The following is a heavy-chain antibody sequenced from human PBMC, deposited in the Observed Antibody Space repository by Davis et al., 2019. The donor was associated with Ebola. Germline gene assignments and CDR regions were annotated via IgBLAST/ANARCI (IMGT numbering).Heavy chain of an antibody. D-gene: IGHD2-2*01. CDR3: ARGRRLGYCSSTSCYCGGSCYSRFDY. Sequence: MPGGSLRLSCAVYGGSFSGYYWSWIRQPPGKGLEWIGAINHSGSTTYNPSLKSRVTISVDTSKNQFSLKLSSVTAADTAVYYCARGRRLGYCSSTSCYCGGSCYSRFDYWGQGTLVTVSS. CDR1: GGSFSGYY. CDR2: INHSGST. J-gene: IGHJ4*02. V-gene: IGHV4-34*01.